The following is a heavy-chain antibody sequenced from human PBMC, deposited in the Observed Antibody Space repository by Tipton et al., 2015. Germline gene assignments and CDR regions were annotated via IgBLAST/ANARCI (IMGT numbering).Heavy chain of an antibody. Sequence: TLSLTCAVSAYSISSDYYRGWIRQPPGKGLEWIGSISHSGNTYYNPSLKSRVTMSIDTSKNQFSLNLSSVTAADTVGYYCARTGYCSGGSCYFDALDIWGRGTMVTVSS. J-gene: IGHJ3*02. CDR2: ISHSGNT. D-gene: IGHD2-15*01. CDR3: ARTGYCSGGSCYFDALDI. CDR1: AYSISSDYY. V-gene: IGHV4-38-2*01.